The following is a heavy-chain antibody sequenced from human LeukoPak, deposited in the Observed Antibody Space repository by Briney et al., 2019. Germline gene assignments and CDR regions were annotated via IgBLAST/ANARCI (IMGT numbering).Heavy chain of an antibody. V-gene: IGHV3-30-3*01. CDR2: ISYDGDNE. J-gene: IGHJ6*02. D-gene: IGHD3-16*01. CDR3: ARVRGGRSWYYYGMDV. CDR1: GFTFSNFA. Sequence: PGGSLRLSCAASGFTFSNFAMHWVRQAPGKGLEWAAVISYDGDNEYYADSVKGQFTISRDNSKDRLYLQMNSLRPEDTAMYYCARVRGGRSWYYYGMDVWGRGTTVTVSS.